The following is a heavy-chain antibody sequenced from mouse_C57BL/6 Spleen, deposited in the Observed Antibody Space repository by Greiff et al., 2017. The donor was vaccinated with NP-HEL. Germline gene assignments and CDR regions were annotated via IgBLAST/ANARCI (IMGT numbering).Heavy chain of an antibody. Sequence: VQLQQPGAELVKPGASVKMSCKASGYTFTSYWITWVKQRPGQGLEWIGDIYPGSGSTNYNEKFKSKATLTVDTSSSTAYMQLSSLTSEDSAVYYCARSDSSGYVWFAYWGQGTLVTVSA. V-gene: IGHV1-55*01. CDR3: ARSDSSGYVWFAY. CDR2: IYPGSGST. J-gene: IGHJ3*01. D-gene: IGHD3-2*02. CDR1: GYTFTSYW.